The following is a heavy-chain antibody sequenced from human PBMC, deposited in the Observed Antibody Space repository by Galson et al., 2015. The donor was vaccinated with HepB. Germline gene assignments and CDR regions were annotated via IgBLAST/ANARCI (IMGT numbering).Heavy chain of an antibody. V-gene: IGHV4-39*07. CDR3: ARRRVVLIYNDAFHI. D-gene: IGHD3-22*01. Sequence: ETLSLTCTVSGGSISSSSYYWGWIRQPPGKGLEWIGTIYYSGSTYYNPSLKSRVTISVDTSKNQFSLKLSSVTAADTAVYYCARRRVVLIYNDAFHIWGQGTMVTVSS. CDR1: GGSISSSSYY. J-gene: IGHJ3*02. CDR2: IYYSGST.